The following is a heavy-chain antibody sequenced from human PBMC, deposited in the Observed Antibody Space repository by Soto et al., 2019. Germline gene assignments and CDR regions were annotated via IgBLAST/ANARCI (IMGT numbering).Heavy chain of an antibody. Sequence: GGSLRLSCAASGFTFSSYAMHWVRQAPGKGLEWVAVISYDGSNKYYADSVKGRFTISSDNSKNTLYLQMNSLRAEDTAVYYCARGDPYYYDSSGYVFDPWGQGTLVTVSS. J-gene: IGHJ5*02. D-gene: IGHD3-22*01. CDR1: GFTFSSYA. CDR3: ARGDPYYYDSSGYVFDP. V-gene: IGHV3-30-3*01. CDR2: ISYDGSNK.